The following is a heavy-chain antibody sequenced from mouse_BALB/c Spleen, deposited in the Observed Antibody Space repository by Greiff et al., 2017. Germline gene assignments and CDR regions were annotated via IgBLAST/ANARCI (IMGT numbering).Heavy chain of an antibody. J-gene: IGHJ2*01. CDR2: IDPENGNT. CDR3: SSYGNSYAMDY. V-gene: IGHV14-1*02. CDR1: GFNIKDYY. D-gene: IGHD2-1*01. Sequence: EVQLQQSGAELVRPGALVKLSCKASGFNIKDYYMHWVKQRPEQGLEWIGWIDPENGNTIYDPKFQGKASITADTSSNTAYLQLSSLTSEDTAVYYCSSYGNSYAMDYWGQGTTLTVSS.